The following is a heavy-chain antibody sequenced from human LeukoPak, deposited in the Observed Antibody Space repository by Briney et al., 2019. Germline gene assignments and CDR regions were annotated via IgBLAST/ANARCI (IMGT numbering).Heavy chain of an antibody. Sequence: PSETLSLTCTVSGGSVSSGSYYWRWIRQPPGKGLEWIGYIYYSGSTNYNPSLKSRVTISVDTSKNQFSLKLSSVTAADTAVYYCASYSSRYYYYGMDVWGQGTTVTVSS. CDR1: GGSVSSGSYY. CDR2: IYYSGST. CDR3: ASYSSRYYYYGMDV. J-gene: IGHJ6*02. D-gene: IGHD6-13*01. V-gene: IGHV4-61*01.